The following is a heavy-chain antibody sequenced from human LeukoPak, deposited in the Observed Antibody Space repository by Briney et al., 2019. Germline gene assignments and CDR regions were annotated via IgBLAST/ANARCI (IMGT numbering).Heavy chain of an antibody. CDR2: SD. D-gene: IGHD2-8*01. CDR1: EYSLHQLS. J-gene: IGHJ6*02. Sequence: ASVKVSCKVIEYSLHQLSIHWVRQAPGKGLEWVGSSDLYEQKFQGRVIMREGKSTDTAYMELSNLRSEDTAVYYCATILYGYGMDVWGQEATVTVSS. CDR3: ATILYGYGMDV. V-gene: IGHV1-24*01.